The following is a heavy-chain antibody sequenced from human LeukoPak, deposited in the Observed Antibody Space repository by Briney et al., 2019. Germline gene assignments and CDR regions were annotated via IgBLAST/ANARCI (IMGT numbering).Heavy chain of an antibody. CDR1: GFTFSSYW. Sequence: GGSLRLSCAASGFTFSSYWMSWVRQAPGKGLEWVANIKQDGSEKYYVDSVKGRFTISRDNAKNSLYLQMNSLRSEDTAVYYCAREDSSGWSYYFDYWGQGTLVTVSS. J-gene: IGHJ4*02. CDR3: AREDSSGWSYYFDY. D-gene: IGHD6-19*01. CDR2: IKQDGSEK. V-gene: IGHV3-7*03.